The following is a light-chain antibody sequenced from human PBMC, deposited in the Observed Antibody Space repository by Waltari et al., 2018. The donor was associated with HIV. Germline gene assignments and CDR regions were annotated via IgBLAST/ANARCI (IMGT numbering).Light chain of an antibody. CDR3: NSRDDIGHWL. J-gene: IGLJ3*02. CDR2: GTN. V-gene: IGLV3-19*01. Sequence: SSELTQDPVVSVALGQTVRITCHGDSVRTYYASWYQQKPGQAPVHVFYGTNNRPSGSPDRFAGSSTGDTASLTITGAQAGDEADYYCNSRDDIGHWLFGAGTKVTVL. CDR1: SVRTYY.